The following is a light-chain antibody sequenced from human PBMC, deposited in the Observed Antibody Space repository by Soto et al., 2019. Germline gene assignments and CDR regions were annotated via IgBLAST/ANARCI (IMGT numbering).Light chain of an antibody. CDR1: QGIRNG. Sequence: AIQMTQSPSSLSASVVDRVTITCRASQGIRNGLGWYQQKPGKAPKLLIYAASSLQSGVPSRFSGSGSGTDFTLAISSLQPEDFATYYCLQDYNYPRTFGQGTKVDIK. J-gene: IGKJ1*01. V-gene: IGKV1-6*01. CDR2: AAS. CDR3: LQDYNYPRT.